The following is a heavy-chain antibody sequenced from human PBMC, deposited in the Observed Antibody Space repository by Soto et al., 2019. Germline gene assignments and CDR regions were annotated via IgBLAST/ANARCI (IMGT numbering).Heavy chain of an antibody. D-gene: IGHD2-15*01. Sequence: ASVKVSCKTSGYTFTSYDINWVRQATGQGLEWMGWMNSNSGNTGYAQKFQGRVTMTRNTSISTAYMELSSLRSDDTAAYYRARVFRFTLSGPDAFDIWGQGTMVTVSS. CDR2: MNSNSGNT. V-gene: IGHV1-8*01. CDR3: ARVFRFTLSGPDAFDI. CDR1: GYTFTSYD. J-gene: IGHJ3*02.